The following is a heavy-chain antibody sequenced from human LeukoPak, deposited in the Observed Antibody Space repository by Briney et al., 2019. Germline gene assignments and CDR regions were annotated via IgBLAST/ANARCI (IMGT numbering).Heavy chain of an antibody. CDR2: IDPSGGST. V-gene: IGHV1-46*01. CDR3: ARGLGSTTFADFDY. D-gene: IGHD1-26*01. J-gene: IGHJ4*02. CDR1: GYTFITYY. Sequence: GASVKVSCKASGYTFITYYMHWVRQAPGQGLEWMGIIDPSGGSTTYAQKFQGRVTVTRDRSTSTVYMELNSLRSDDTAVYYCARGLGSTTFADFDYWGQGTLVTVSS.